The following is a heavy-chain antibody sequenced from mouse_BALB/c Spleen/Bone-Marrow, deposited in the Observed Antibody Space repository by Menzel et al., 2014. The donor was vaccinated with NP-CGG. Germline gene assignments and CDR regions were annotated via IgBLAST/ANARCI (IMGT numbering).Heavy chain of an antibody. CDR2: ILPGSGST. J-gene: IGHJ1*01. CDR3: ARGGVRGGYWYFDV. V-gene: IGHV1-9*01. Sequence: LQESGAELMKPGASVKISCKATGYTFSSYWIEWVKQRPGHGLEWIGEILPGSGSTNYNEKFKGKATFTADTSSNTAYMQLRRLTSEASAVYYCARGGVRGGYWYFDVWGAGTTVTVSS. CDR1: GYTFSSYW.